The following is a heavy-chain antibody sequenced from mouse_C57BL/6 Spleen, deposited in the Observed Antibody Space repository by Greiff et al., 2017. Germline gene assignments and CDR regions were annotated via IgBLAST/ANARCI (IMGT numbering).Heavy chain of an antibody. CDR3: ARGLLGFDY. D-gene: IGHD2-3*01. V-gene: IGHV1-7*01. CDR1: GYTFTSYW. J-gene: IGHJ2*01. CDR2: INPSSGYT. Sequence: VQGVESGAELAKPGASVKLSCKASGYTFTSYWMHWVKQRPGQGLEWIGYINPSSGYTKYNQKFKDKATLTANKSSSTAYMQLSSLTSADSAVYYCARGLLGFDYWGQGTTLTVSS.